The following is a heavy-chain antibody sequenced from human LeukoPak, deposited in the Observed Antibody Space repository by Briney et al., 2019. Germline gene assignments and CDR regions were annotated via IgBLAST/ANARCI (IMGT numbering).Heavy chain of an antibody. D-gene: IGHD6-6*01. CDR3: AKGRQLADYYYYGMGV. CDR2: ISGSGGST. J-gene: IGHJ6*02. Sequence: PGGSLRLSCAASGFTFSSYAMSWVRQAPGKGLEWVSAISGSGGSTYYADSVKGRFTISRDNSKNTLYLQMNSLRAEDTAVYYCAKGRQLADYYYYGMGVWGQGTTVTVSS. V-gene: IGHV3-23*01. CDR1: GFTFSSYA.